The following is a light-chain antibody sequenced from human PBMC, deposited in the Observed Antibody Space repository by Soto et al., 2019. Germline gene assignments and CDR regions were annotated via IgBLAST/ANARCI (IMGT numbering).Light chain of an antibody. CDR3: QSYDSSLSGWV. CDR2: GNS. CDR1: SSNIGAGYD. Sequence: QAVVTQPPSVSGAPGQRVTISCTGSSSNIGAGYDVHWYQQLPGTAPKLLIYGNSNRPSGVPDRFSGSKSGTSASLAITGLQAEGEADYYCQSYDSSLSGWVFGGGTELTVL. J-gene: IGLJ3*02. V-gene: IGLV1-40*01.